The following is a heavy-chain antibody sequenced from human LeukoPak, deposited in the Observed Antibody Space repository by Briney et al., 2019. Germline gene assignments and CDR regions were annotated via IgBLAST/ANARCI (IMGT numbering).Heavy chain of an antibody. Sequence: GGSLRLSCAASGFTFRDYSMNWVRQAPGKGLEWVSSISRNSRHVYYGGSVWGPLPTSRDDARNSLFMEMNSLRAEDMAVYYCARDNGGTPYYFDYWGQGTLVTVSS. CDR3: ARDNGGTPYYFDY. CDR1: GFTFRDYS. D-gene: IGHD1-14*01. V-gene: IGHV3-21*01. CDR2: ISRNSRHV. J-gene: IGHJ4*02.